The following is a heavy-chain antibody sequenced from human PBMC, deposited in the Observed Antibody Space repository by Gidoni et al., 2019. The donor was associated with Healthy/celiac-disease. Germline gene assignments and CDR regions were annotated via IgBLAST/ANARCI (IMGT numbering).Heavy chain of an antibody. CDR3: ARDPGGRVFFDY. CDR1: GGSISSYY. CDR2: IYYSGST. Sequence: QVQLQESGPGLVKPSETLSLTCTVSGGSISSYYRSWIRQPPGKGLEWIGYIYYSGSTNYNPSLKSRVTISVDTSKNQFSLKLSSVTAADTAVYYCARDPGGRVFFDYWGQGTLVTVSS. D-gene: IGHD3-16*01. J-gene: IGHJ4*02. V-gene: IGHV4-59*01.